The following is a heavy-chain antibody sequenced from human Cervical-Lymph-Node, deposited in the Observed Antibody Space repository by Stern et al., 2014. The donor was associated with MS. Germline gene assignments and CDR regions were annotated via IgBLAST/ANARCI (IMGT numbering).Heavy chain of an antibody. CDR3: ARSKGFCSGSSCYRSFDP. J-gene: IGHJ5*02. CDR2: IIPIYDIE. V-gene: IGHV1-69*01. D-gene: IGHD2-15*01. Sequence: VQLVESGAEVKKPGSSVKVSCKASGGTFSNYAISWLRQAPGPGLEWLGGIIPIYDIENYAQNYQGRVTITADESTSTAYMELSGLRSEDTAVYYCARSKGFCSGSSCYRSFDPWGQGTLVTVSS. CDR1: GGTFSNYA.